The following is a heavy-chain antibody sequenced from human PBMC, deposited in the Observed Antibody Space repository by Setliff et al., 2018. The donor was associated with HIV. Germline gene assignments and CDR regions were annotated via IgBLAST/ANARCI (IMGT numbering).Heavy chain of an antibody. J-gene: IGHJ4*02. Sequence: KPSETLSLTCNVSGGSISSGSYYWNWIRQPAGKGLEWIGRIYASGNTNYNPSLKGRVTISIDTSKNQFSLRLTSVTAADTAVYYCATLDPSGGNFLAYWGQGTLVTVSS. CDR3: ATLDPSGGNFLAY. V-gene: IGHV4-61*02. D-gene: IGHD2-21*02. CDR1: GGSISSGSYY. CDR2: IYASGNT.